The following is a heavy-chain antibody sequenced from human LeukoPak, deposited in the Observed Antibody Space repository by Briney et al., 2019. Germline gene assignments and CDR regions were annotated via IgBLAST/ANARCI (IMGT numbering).Heavy chain of an antibody. CDR3: ARDLATKDSPYFDL. D-gene: IGHD1-26*01. J-gene: IGHJ2*01. CDR1: GYTFTSYG. Sequence: GASVKVSCKASGYTFTSYGISWVRQAPGQGLEWMGWISAYNGNTNYAQKLQGRVTMTTDTSTSTAYTELRSLRSDDTAVYYCARDLATKDSPYFDLWGRGTLVTVSS. CDR2: ISAYNGNT. V-gene: IGHV1-18*01.